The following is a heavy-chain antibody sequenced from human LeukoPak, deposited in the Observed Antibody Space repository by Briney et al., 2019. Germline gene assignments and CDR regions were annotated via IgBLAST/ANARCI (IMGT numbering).Heavy chain of an antibody. CDR3: ARVKFEVTAIHWDDAFDI. CDR1: GLTFSSYA. CDR2: ISYDGSNK. J-gene: IGHJ3*02. D-gene: IGHD2-21*02. Sequence: GGSLRLSCAASGLTFSSYAMHWVRQAPGKGLEWVAVISYDGSNKYYADSVKGRFTISRDNSKNTLYLQMNSLRAEDTAVYYCARVKFEVTAIHWDDAFDIWGQGTMVTVSS. V-gene: IGHV3-30*01.